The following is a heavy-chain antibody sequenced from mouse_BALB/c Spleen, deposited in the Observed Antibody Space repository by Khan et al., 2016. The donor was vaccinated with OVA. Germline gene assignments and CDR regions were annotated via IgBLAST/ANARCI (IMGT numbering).Heavy chain of an antibody. CDR3: ARGRYRYPFAY. J-gene: IGHJ3*01. V-gene: IGHV3-2*02. D-gene: IGHD2-14*01. Sequence: EVQLVESGPGLVKPSQSLSLTCTVTGYSITSDYAWNWIRQFPGNKLEWMGYISYSGSTSYNPSLKSRISITRDTSKNQFFLKLNSVTTEDTATYYCARGRYRYPFAYWGQGTLVTVSA. CDR2: ISYSGST. CDR1: GYSITSDYA.